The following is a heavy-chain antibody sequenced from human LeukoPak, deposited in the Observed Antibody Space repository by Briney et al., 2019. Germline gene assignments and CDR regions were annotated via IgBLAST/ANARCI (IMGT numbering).Heavy chain of an antibody. Sequence: ASVKVSCKASGYTFTSYGISWVRQAPGQGLAWMGWISAYNGNTNYAQKLQGRVTMTTDTATSTAYMELRSLRSDDTAVYYCARDTSFYGSGSYMNWGQGTLVTVSS. D-gene: IGHD3-10*01. CDR3: ARDTSFYGSGSYMN. CDR1: GYTFTSYG. CDR2: ISAYNGNT. J-gene: IGHJ4*02. V-gene: IGHV1-18*01.